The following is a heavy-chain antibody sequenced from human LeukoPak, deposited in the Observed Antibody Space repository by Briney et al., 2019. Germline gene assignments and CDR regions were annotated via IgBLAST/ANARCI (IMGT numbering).Heavy chain of an antibody. CDR1: GGSISSYY. CDR3: AVSYGSGPYYYYGMDV. J-gene: IGHJ6*02. Sequence: KPSQTLSLTCTVSGGSISSYYWSWIRQPPGKGLEWIGYIYYSGSTNYNPSLKSRVTISVDTSKNQFSLKLSSVTAADTAVYYCAVSYGSGPYYYYGMDVWGQGTTVTVSS. D-gene: IGHD3-10*01. V-gene: IGHV4-59*08. CDR2: IYYSGST.